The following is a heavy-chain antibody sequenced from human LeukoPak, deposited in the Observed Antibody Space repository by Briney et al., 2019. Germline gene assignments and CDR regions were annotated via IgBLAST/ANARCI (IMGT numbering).Heavy chain of an antibody. CDR1: GGSFSGYY. D-gene: IGHD5-12*01. CDR2: INHSGST. J-gene: IGHJ6*04. V-gene: IGHV4-34*01. CDR3: ARAGYSGSDFSV. Sequence: SETLSLTCAVYGGSFSGYYWSWIRQPPGKGLEWIGEINHSGSTNYNPSLKSRVTISVDTSKNQFSLKLSSVTATDTAVYYCARAGYSGSDFSVWGKGSTVTVSS.